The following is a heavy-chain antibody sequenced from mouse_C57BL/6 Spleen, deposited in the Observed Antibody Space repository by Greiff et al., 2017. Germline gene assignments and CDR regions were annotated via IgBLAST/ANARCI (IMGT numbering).Heavy chain of an antibody. CDR3: ARARDGNYFDY. V-gene: IGHV1-80*01. Sequence: VQLQQSGAELVKPGASVKISCKASGYAFSSYWMNWVKQRTGKGLEWIGQIYPGDGDTNYNGKFTGKATLTADKSSSTAYMQLSSLTSEDSSVYFCARARDGNYFDYWGQSTTLTVSS. J-gene: IGHJ2*01. CDR2: IYPGDGDT. CDR1: GYAFSSYW.